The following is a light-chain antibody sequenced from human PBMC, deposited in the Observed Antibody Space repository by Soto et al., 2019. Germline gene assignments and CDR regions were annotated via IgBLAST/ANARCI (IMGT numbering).Light chain of an antibody. CDR1: SSNIGTNY. Sequence: QAVVTQPPSVSGTPGQRVTISCSGSSSNIGTNYVYWYQQFPGTAPNLLIYRNNQRPSGVPDRFSGSKSGTSASLAISGRRSEDEADFHCASWDDSPPSPVFGGGTKLTVL. V-gene: IGLV1-47*01. CDR2: RNN. J-gene: IGLJ3*02. CDR3: ASWDDSPPSPV.